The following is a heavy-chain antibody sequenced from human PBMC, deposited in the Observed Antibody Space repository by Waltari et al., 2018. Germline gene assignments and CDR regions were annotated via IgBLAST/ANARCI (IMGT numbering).Heavy chain of an antibody. CDR3: ARDRGRGLYLDT. D-gene: IGHD2-15*01. CDR2: VRGDGTS. Sequence: QLQLQAWGAGLVGLSGTLFLSGAVYGDCISTSDCWSWVRPSPQKGLEWIGQVRGDGTSNYNAPFASRVTIALDTSNNKFSLRFTSATAADTAVYYCARDRGRGLYLDTWGPGTLVTVS. J-gene: IGHJ4*02. V-gene: IGHV4-4*02. CDR1: GDCISTSDC.